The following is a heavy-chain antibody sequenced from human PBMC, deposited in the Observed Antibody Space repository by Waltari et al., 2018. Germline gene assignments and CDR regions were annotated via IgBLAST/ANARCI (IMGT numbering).Heavy chain of an antibody. V-gene: IGHV3-49*04. Sequence: EVQLVESGGGLVQPGRSLRLSCTASGFTFGDYAMSWVRQAPGKGLEWVGFIRSKAYGGTTEYAASVKGRFTISRDDSKSIAYLQMNSLKTEDTAVYYCTRESGVMTTVTTGYYYYYYMDVWGKGTTVTVSS. J-gene: IGHJ6*03. CDR3: TRESGVMTTVTTGYYYYYYMDV. D-gene: IGHD4-4*01. CDR2: IRSKAYGGTT. CDR1: GFTFGDYA.